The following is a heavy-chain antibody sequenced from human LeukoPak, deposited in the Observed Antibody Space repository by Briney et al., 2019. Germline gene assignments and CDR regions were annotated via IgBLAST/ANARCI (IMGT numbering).Heavy chain of an antibody. Sequence: ASVKVSCKASGYTFTSYDINWVRQATGQGLEWMGWMNPNSGNTGYAQKFQGRVTITRNTSISTAYMELSSLRSEDTAVYYCATLTFLGVVGKDVFDIWGQGTMVTVSS. V-gene: IGHV1-8*03. J-gene: IGHJ3*02. D-gene: IGHD3-3*01. CDR3: ATLTFLGVVGKDVFDI. CDR1: GYTFTSYD. CDR2: MNPNSGNT.